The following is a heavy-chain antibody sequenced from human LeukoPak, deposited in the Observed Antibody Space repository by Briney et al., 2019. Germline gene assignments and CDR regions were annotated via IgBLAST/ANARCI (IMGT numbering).Heavy chain of an antibody. CDR3: ARAFTVTTTNFDY. Sequence: PSETLSLTCTVSGGSISSYYWSWIRQPPGKGLEWIGYIYYSGSTYYNPSLKSRVTISVDTSKNQFSLKLSSVTAADTAVYYCARAFTVTTTNFDYWGQGTLVTVSS. CDR2: IYYSGST. CDR1: GGSISSYY. J-gene: IGHJ4*02. V-gene: IGHV4-59*08. D-gene: IGHD4-17*01.